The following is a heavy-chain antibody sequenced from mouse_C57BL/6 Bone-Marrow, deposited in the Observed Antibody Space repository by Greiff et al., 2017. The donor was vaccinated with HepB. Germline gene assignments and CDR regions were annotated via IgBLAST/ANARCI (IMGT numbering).Heavy chain of an antibody. J-gene: IGHJ2*01. CDR1: GFTFSSYG. Sequence: EVKVVESGGDLVKPGGSLKLSCAASGFTFSSYGMSWVRQTPDKRLEWVATIGSGGSYTYYPDSMKGRFTISRDNAKNTLYLQMSSLKSEDTAMYYCARHDYYDSSYLDDWGQGTTLTVSS. V-gene: IGHV5-6*01. D-gene: IGHD1-1*01. CDR2: IGSGGSYT. CDR3: ARHDYYDSSYLDD.